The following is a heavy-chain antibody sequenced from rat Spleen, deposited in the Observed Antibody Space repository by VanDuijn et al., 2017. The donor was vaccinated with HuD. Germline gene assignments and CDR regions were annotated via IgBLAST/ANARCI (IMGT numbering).Heavy chain of an antibody. CDR1: VYSITSSYR. V-gene: IGHV3-3*01. D-gene: IGHD1-2*01. CDR2: INSEGST. J-gene: IGHJ3*01. Sequence: EVQLQESGPGLVKPSQSLSLTCSVTVYSITSSYRWSWIRKFPGNKLEWMGYINSEGSTNYNPSLKSRISITRDTSKNQFFLQVTSVTNEDTATYYCARGPYSSAYFAYWGQGTLVTVSS. CDR3: ARGPYSSAYFAY.